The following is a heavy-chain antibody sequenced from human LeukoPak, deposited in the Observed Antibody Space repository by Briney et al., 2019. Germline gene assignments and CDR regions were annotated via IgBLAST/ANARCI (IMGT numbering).Heavy chain of an antibody. Sequence: SETLSLTCTVSGGSVSSGSYYWIWIRQPPGKGLEGIGYIYYSGSTNYNPSLKSRVTISVDTSKNQFSLKLSSVTAADTAVYYCARDRRFRFDPWGQGTLVTVSS. CDR1: GGSVSSGSYY. V-gene: IGHV4-61*01. CDR2: IYYSGST. CDR3: ARDRRFRFDP. J-gene: IGHJ5*02.